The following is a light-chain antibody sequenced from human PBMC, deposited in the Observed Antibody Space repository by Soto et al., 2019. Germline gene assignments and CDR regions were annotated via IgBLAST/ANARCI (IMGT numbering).Light chain of an antibody. J-gene: IGLJ3*02. CDR2: DTS. V-gene: IGLV7-46*01. CDR3: LLCYGDACV. CDR1: TGAVTSGHY. Sequence: QAVVTQEPSLTVSPGGTVTLTCGSSTGAVTSGHYPYWFQQKPGQAPRTLIYDTSNKHSWTPARFSGSLLGGKAALTLSGAQPEDEAECLCLLCYGDACVFGVWTKLTCL.